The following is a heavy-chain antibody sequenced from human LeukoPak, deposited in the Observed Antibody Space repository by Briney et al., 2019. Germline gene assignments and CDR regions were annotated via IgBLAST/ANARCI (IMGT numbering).Heavy chain of an antibody. Sequence: GGSLRLSCAASGFTFSSYAMSWVRQAPGKGLEWVALISHDGNNKHYADSVKGRFTISRDNSKNTLFLQMPSLRVEDTAVYFCAKDRIIISFGDVSKHWGQGTLVTVSS. CDR2: ISHDGNNK. J-gene: IGHJ1*01. D-gene: IGHD3-10*01. CDR3: AKDRIIISFGDVSKH. V-gene: IGHV3-30*18. CDR1: GFTFSSYA.